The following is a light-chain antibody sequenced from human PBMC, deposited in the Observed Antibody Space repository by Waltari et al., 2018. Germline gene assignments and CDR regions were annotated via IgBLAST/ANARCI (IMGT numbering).Light chain of an antibody. CDR3: SSYTSSTTWV. Sequence: QSALTQPASVSGSPGQSITIPCPGTSSDIGAYTYVSWYQQHPGKAPKLMIYDVTYRPSGVSNRFSGSKSGNTASLTISGLQAEDEADYYCSSYTSSTTWVFGGGSKLTVL. CDR1: SSDIGAYTY. CDR2: DVT. V-gene: IGLV2-14*03. J-gene: IGLJ3*02.